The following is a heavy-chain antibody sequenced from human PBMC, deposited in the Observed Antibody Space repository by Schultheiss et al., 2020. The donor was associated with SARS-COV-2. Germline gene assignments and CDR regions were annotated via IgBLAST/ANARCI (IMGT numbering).Heavy chain of an antibody. CDR3: ARDNERFLEWLPDGYYYYGIDV. CDR1: GFTFSSYA. CDR2: ISYDGSNK. J-gene: IGHJ6*02. Sequence: GGSLRLSCAASGFTFSSYAMHWVRQAPGKGLEWVAVISYDGSNKYYADSVKGRFTISRDNSKNTLYLQMNSLRAEDTAVYYCARDNERFLEWLPDGYYYYGIDVWGQGTTVTVSS. D-gene: IGHD3-3*01. V-gene: IGHV3-30-3*01.